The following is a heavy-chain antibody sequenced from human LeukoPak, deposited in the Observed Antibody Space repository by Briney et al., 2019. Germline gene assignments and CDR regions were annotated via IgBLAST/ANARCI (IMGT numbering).Heavy chain of an antibody. J-gene: IGHJ6*03. CDR3: ARAYSKYYYYYMDV. D-gene: IGHD4-11*01. Sequence: SETLSLTCTVSGGSISSSSYYWGWIRQPPGKGLEWIGSIYYSGSTYYNPSLKSRVTISVDTSKNQFSLKLSSATAADTAVYYCARAYSKYYYYYMDVWGKGTTVTVSS. V-gene: IGHV4-39*07. CDR2: IYYSGST. CDR1: GGSISSSSYY.